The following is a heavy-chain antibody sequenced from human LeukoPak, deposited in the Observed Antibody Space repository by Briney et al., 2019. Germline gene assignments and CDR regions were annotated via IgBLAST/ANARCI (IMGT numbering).Heavy chain of an antibody. CDR1: GGSISSYY. CDR3: ARVGILTGYSPGDYYYYYMDV. J-gene: IGHJ6*03. CDR2: IYTSGST. V-gene: IGHV4-4*07. Sequence: SETLSLTCTVSGGSISSYYWSWIRQPAGKGLEWIGRIYTSGSTNYNPSLKSRVTMSVDTSKNQFSLKLSSVTAADTAVYYCARVGILTGYSPGDYYYYYMDVWGKGTTVTLSS. D-gene: IGHD3-9*01.